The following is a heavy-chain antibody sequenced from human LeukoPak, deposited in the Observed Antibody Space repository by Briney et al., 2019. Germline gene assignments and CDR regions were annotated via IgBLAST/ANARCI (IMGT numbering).Heavy chain of an antibody. J-gene: IGHJ4*02. V-gene: IGHV4-39*01. CDR3: ARGGYGDYVPV. CDR1: GGSISSSSYY. Sequence: PSETLSLTCTVSGGSISSSSYYWGWIRQPPGKGLEWIGSIYYSGSTYYNPSLKSRVTISVDTSKNQFSLKLSSVTAADTAMYYCARGGYGDYVPVWGQGTLVTVSS. D-gene: IGHD4-17*01. CDR2: IYYSGST.